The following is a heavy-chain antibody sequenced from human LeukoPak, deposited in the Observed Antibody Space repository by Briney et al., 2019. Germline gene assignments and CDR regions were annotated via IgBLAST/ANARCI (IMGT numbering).Heavy chain of an antibody. J-gene: IGHJ4*02. D-gene: IGHD3-9*01. Sequence: PGGSLRLSCAASGFTFSDYYMSWIRQAPGKGLEWVSYISSSSSYTNYADSVKGRFTISRDSAKNSLYLQMNSLRAEDTAVYYCARDGPQGGVLRYFDWLSQNPLDYWGQGTLVTVSS. CDR1: GFTFSDYY. CDR3: ARDGPQGGVLRYFDWLSQNPLDY. V-gene: IGHV3-11*05. CDR2: ISSSSSYT.